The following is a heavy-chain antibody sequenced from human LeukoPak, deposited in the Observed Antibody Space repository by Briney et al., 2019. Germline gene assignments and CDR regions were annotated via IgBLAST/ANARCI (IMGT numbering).Heavy chain of an antibody. CDR3: ARSPSSAVLRFFGHFDY. Sequence: SETLSLTCAVSGYSISSGYYWGWIRQPPGKGLEWIGSIYHSGSTYYNPSLKSRVTISVDTSKNQFSLKLSSVTAADTAVYYCARSPSSAVLRFFGHFDYWGQGTLVTVSS. CDR1: GYSISSGYY. CDR2: IYHSGST. V-gene: IGHV4-38-2*01. J-gene: IGHJ4*02. D-gene: IGHD3-3*01.